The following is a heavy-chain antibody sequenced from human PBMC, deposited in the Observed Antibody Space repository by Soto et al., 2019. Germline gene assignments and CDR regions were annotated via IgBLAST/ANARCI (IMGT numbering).Heavy chain of an antibody. D-gene: IGHD3-3*01. CDR1: GGSISSGGYY. CDR3: AREKSTGDYYYGMDV. Sequence: SGTLSLTCTVSGGSISSGGYYWSWIRQHPGKGLEWIGYIYYSGSTYYNPSLKSRVTISVDTSKNQFSLKLSSVTAADTAVYYCAREKSTGDYYYGMDVWGQGTTVTVSS. CDR2: IYYSGST. V-gene: IGHV4-31*03. J-gene: IGHJ6*02.